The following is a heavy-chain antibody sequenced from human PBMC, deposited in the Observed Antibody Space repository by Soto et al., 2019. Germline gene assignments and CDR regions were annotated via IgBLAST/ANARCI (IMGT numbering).Heavy chain of an antibody. CDR1: GYTFTSYG. V-gene: IGHV1-18*04. Sequence: ASVKVSCKASGYTFTSYGISWVRQAPGQGLEWMGWISVDDGDTSYAQNFQGRVTMSTDTSTSTAYMEMRSLRSDDTAVYYCAREQVAKWAPGSAMVNYYYGMDAWGQGTTVTVSS. J-gene: IGHJ6*02. CDR3: AREQVAKWAPGSAMVNYYYGMDA. D-gene: IGHD5-18*01. CDR2: ISVDDGDT.